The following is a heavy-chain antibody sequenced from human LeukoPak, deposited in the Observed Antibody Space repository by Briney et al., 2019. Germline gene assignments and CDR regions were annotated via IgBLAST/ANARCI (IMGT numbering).Heavy chain of an antibody. J-gene: IGHJ4*02. CDR3: LRLGDHSTDD. CDR1: GFTFSRHW. D-gene: IGHD4-17*01. V-gene: IGHV3-7*01. CDR2: MNWDGKER. Sequence: GGSLTLSCAASGFTFSRHWMGWARQAPGKGLECVATMNWDGKERYYVDSVKGRFSISRDNDINSLFLQLTTLRVEDTAVDYCLRLGDHSTDDWGQGILVTVSS.